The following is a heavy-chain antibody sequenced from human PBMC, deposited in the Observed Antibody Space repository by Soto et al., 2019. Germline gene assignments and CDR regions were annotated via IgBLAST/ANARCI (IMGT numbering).Heavy chain of an antibody. J-gene: IGHJ4*01. CDR3: TGLWFGEIYNY. Sequence: EVELVESGGGLVKPGGSLTLSCAASGFSFKNARMNWVRQAPGKGLEWVGRIKNKNDGGTTDYAAFVKGRFTISRDASENTLYLHMNGLKTEDTGVYFCTGLWFGEIYNYWGQGSLVTVSS. V-gene: IGHV3-15*07. CDR2: IKNKNDGGTT. CDR1: GFSFKNAR. D-gene: IGHD3-10*01.